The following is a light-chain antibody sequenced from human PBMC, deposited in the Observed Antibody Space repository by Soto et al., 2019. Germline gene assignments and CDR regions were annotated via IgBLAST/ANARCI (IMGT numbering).Light chain of an antibody. CDR2: EVS. Sequence: QSVLTQPPSASGSPGQSVTISCTGTGSDVGGYNYVSWYQHHPGKAPTLMLYEVSTRPSGVHDRFSGSKSGNTASRTVSGLQAEDEADCYCSSYAGSNIYVVFGVGTKLTV. CDR3: SSYAGSNIYVV. CDR1: GSDVGGYNY. J-gene: IGLJ2*01. V-gene: IGLV2-8*01.